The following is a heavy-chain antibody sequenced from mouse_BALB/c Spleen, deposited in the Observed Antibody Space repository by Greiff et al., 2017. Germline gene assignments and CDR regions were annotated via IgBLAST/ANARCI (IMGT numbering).Heavy chain of an antibody. D-gene: IGHD2-3*01. CDR3: ARLGGYSWFAY. CDR1: GYTFTSYW. Sequence: QVHVKQSGAELAKPGASVKMSCKASGYTFTSYWMHWVKQRPGQGLEWIGYINPSTGYTEYNQKFKDKATLTADKSSSTAYMQLSSLTSEDSAVYYCARLGGYSWFAYWGQGTLVTVSA. J-gene: IGHJ3*01. CDR2: INPSTGYT. V-gene: IGHV1-7*01.